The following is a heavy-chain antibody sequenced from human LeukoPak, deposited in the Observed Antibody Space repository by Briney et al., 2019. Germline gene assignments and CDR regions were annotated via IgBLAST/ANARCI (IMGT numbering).Heavy chain of an antibody. Sequence: SETLSLTCTVSGGSISSHYWSWLRQPAGKGLEYIGRIHTSGISNHNPSLKSRVTMSGDTSKNQFYLNLRSVTAADTAVYYCARDLGSNYAYFDYWGQGSLVTVSS. J-gene: IGHJ4*02. CDR1: GGSISSHY. D-gene: IGHD1-26*01. CDR3: ARDLGSNYAYFDY. V-gene: IGHV4-4*07. CDR2: IHTSGIS.